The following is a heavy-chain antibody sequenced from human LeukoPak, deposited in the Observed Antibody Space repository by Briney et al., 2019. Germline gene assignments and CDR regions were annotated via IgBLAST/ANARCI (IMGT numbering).Heavy chain of an antibody. CDR3: ARLAGLAFDY. V-gene: IGHV3-48*02. J-gene: IGHJ4*02. CDR2: ITSGSTTI. Sequence: GGSLRLSCAASGFTFSSDSMNWVRQAPGKGLEWVSYITSGSTTIYYADSVKGRFTISRDNAKNSLYLQMNSLKDEDTAVYYCARLAGLAFDYWGQGTLVTVSS. D-gene: IGHD2-21*01. CDR1: GFTFSSDS.